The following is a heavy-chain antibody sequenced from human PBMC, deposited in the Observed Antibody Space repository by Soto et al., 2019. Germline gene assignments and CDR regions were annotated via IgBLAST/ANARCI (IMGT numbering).Heavy chain of an antibody. CDR3: ARGPITGTNWFDP. Sequence: QVQLVQSGGEVKKPGASVTVSCKASGYTFTSYGVSWVRQAPGQGLEWMGWISAKNGNTNYGQRFQGRVTMTIDTSTSTAYMELRSLRSDDTAVYYCARGPITGTNWFDPWGQGTLVTVSS. D-gene: IGHD1-7*01. V-gene: IGHV1-18*01. J-gene: IGHJ5*02. CDR2: ISAKNGNT. CDR1: GYTFTSYG.